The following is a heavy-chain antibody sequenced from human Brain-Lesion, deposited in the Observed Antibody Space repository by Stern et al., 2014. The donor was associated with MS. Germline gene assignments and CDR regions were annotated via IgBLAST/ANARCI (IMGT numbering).Heavy chain of an antibody. D-gene: IGHD3-3*01. Sequence: VQLVESGAEVKKPGASVKVSCKTSGYIFTGYYIHWVRQAPGQGLEWMAWINPNPGGPKYAQKFQGRVTMRRDTSIRPAYVGLSSLTSDDTAVYYCARDQRGITIFGVVTDYYYLGMDVWGQGTTVTVSS. V-gene: IGHV1-2*02. CDR3: ARDQRGITIFGVVTDYYYLGMDV. CDR2: INPNPGGP. J-gene: IGHJ6*02. CDR1: GYIFTGYY.